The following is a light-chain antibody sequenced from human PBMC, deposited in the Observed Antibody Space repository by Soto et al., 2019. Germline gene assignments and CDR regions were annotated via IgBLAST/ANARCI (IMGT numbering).Light chain of an antibody. CDR1: QSVKSN. V-gene: IGKV3-15*01. Sequence: EIVMTQSPATLSMSPGERATLSCRASQSVKSNLAWYQQKPGQAPRLLIYGASTRATGIPARFSGSGSGTEFTLTISSLQSEDFAVYHCQQYNNWPLGFGGGTKVEI. CDR2: GAS. CDR3: QQYNNWPLG. J-gene: IGKJ4*01.